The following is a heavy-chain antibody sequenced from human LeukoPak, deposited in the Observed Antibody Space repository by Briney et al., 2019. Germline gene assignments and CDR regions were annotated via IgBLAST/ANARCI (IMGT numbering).Heavy chain of an antibody. Sequence: PSETLSLTCTVSGGSISSSNSYWGWIRQPPGKGLEWIGSIYYSGNTYYNASLKSQVSISIDTSKNQFSLRLTSVTAADTAVYYCARQTGSGLFILPGGQGTLVTVSS. D-gene: IGHD3/OR15-3a*01. CDR1: GGSISSSNSY. CDR3: ARQTGSGLFILP. J-gene: IGHJ4*02. V-gene: IGHV4-39*01. CDR2: IYYSGNT.